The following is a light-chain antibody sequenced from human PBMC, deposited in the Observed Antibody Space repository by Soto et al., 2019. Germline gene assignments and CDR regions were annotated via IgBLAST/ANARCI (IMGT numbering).Light chain of an antibody. Sequence: DTQLTQSPSFLSASVGDRVTITCRASQDIAIYLAWYQQKPGEAPKLLIYAASTLYGGVPSRFSGSGSGTDFALTITSLQAEDFATYYCQQLRMYPSTFGGGTKVDI. CDR2: AAS. CDR1: QDIAIY. CDR3: QQLRMYPST. J-gene: IGKJ4*01. V-gene: IGKV1-9*01.